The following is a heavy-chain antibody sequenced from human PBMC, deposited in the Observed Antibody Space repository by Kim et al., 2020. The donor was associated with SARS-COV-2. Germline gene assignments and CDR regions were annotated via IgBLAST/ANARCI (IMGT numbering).Heavy chain of an antibody. V-gene: IGHV3-74*01. CDR3: ARGCVRDGFDV. CDR2: IISYVSLT. J-gene: IGHJ6*02. Sequence: GGSLRLSCAVSRFTFNNYWINWVRHAPGKGLVLFSRIISYVSLTNYADSVKGRFTMSRDNAENTLYLQMNSLRAEDTAVYYCARGCVRDGFDVWGQGTTVTVSS. CDR1: RFTFNNYW.